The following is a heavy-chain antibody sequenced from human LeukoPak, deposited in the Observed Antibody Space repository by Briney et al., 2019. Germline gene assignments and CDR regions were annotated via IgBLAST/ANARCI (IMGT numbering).Heavy chain of an antibody. CDR1: GFTFDDYA. V-gene: IGHV3-9*01. Sequence: GRSLRLSCAASGFTFDDYAMHWVRQAPGKGLEWVSGISWNSGSIGYADSVKGRFTISRDNAKNSLYLQMNSLRAEDTALYYCAKGSSGCMREGYYFDYWGQGTLVTVSS. CDR2: ISWNSGSI. CDR3: AKGSSGCMREGYYFDY. D-gene: IGHD5-12*01. J-gene: IGHJ4*02.